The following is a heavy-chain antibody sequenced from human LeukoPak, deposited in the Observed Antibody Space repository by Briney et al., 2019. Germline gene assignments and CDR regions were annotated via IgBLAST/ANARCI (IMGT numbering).Heavy chain of an antibody. Sequence: ASVKVSCKASGGTFSSYAISWVRQAPGQGLEWMGWINPNSGGTNYAQKFQGRVTMTRDTSISTAYMELSRLRSDDTAVYYCARVGSRSTWANDAFDIWGQGTMVTVSS. D-gene: IGHD6-6*01. CDR1: GGTFSSYA. J-gene: IGHJ3*02. CDR3: ARVGSRSTWANDAFDI. CDR2: INPNSGGT. V-gene: IGHV1-2*02.